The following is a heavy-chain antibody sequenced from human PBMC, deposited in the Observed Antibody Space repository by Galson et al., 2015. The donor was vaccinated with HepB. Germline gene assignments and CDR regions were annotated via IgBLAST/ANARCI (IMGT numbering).Heavy chain of an antibody. J-gene: IGHJ4*02. CDR3: ARDPSPTTSGWYYFDY. Sequence: SLRPSCAASGFTFSSHSMAWVRQAPGKGLQWISYISSSGTTTYYADSVRGRFTISRDNAKNSLYLQMNSLGDEDTAVYYCARDPSPTTSGWYYFDYWGQGTLVTVSS. D-gene: IGHD6-19*01. CDR2: ISSSGTTT. CDR1: GFTFSSHS. V-gene: IGHV3-48*02.